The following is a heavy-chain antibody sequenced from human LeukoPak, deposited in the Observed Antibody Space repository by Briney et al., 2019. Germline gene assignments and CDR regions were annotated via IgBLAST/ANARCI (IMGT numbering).Heavy chain of an antibody. V-gene: IGHV4-61*02. CDR3: ARELGTLGHFDY. CDR2: IYTSGST. Sequence: SETLSLTCTVSGGSISSGSYYWSWIRQPAGKGLEWIGRIYTSGSTNYNPSLKSRVTMSVDTSKNQFSLKLSSVTAADTAVYYCARELGTLGHFDYWGQGTLVTVSS. J-gene: IGHJ4*02. D-gene: IGHD4-23*01. CDR1: GGSISSGSYY.